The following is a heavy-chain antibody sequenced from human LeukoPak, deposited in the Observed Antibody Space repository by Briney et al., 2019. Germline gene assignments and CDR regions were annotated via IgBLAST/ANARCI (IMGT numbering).Heavy chain of an antibody. CDR1: GGSISSYY. CDR3: ARGEDSSSPLYYYWTS. CDR2: IYTSGST. D-gene: IGHD6-6*01. V-gene: IGHV4-4*07. J-gene: IGHJ6*03. Sequence: PSETLSLTCTVSGGSISSYYWSWIRQPAGKGLEWIGRIYTSGSTNYNPSLKSRVTMSVDTSKNQFSLKLSSVTAADTAVYYCARGEDSSSPLYYYWTSGAKGPRSPSP.